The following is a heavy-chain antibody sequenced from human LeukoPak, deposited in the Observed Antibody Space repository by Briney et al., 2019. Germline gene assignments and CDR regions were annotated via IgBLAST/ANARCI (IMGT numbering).Heavy chain of an antibody. J-gene: IGHJ4*02. CDR2: IKSKTDGGTT. CDR1: GVTFSNAW. V-gene: IGHV3-15*01. Sequence: GGTLRLSCAASGVTFSNAWRSWVRQAPGKGLEWVGGIKSKTDGGTTDYAAPVKGRFTISRDDSKNTLYLQMNSLKTEDTAVYYCTTDPALITIDYWGQGTLVTVSS. CDR3: TTDPALITIDY. D-gene: IGHD3-10*01.